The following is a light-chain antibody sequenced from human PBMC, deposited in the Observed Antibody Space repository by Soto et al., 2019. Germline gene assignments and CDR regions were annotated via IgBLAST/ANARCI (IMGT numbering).Light chain of an antibody. V-gene: IGKV3-15*01. CDR2: GAS. Sequence: VMTQSPATLSVSPGETATLSCRASQSIRSYLAWYQQKPGQAPRLLIYGASMRATGVPTRFSGSGSGTEFTLTISSLQSEDFAVYYCQQRSNWPPWTFGQGTKVDIK. CDR3: QQRSNWPPWT. CDR1: QSIRSY. J-gene: IGKJ1*01.